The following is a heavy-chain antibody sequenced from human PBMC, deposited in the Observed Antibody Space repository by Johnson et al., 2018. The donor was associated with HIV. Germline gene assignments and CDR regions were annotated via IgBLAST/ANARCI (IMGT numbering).Heavy chain of an antibody. V-gene: IGHV3-30-3*01. J-gene: IGHJ3*01. D-gene: IGHD3-3*01. CDR3: ARVTIFGVTKVDALDF. CDR2: ISYDGSNK. Sequence: QVQLVESGGGVVQPGGSLRLSCAASGFTVSSNYMSWVRQAPGKGLEWVAVISYDGSNKYYADSVKGRFTISRDNSKNTLYLQMNSLRADDTALYYCARVTIFGVTKVDALDFWGLGTLVTVSS. CDR1: GFTVSSNY.